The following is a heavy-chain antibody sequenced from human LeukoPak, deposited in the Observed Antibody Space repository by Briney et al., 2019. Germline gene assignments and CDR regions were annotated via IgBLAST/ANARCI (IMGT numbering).Heavy chain of an antibody. D-gene: IGHD4-17*01. CDR1: GFTFRTYN. J-gene: IGHJ4*02. Sequence: PTGGSLRLSCAASGFTFRTYNMNWVRQAPGKGLEWVSYITSGGTTIYYADSVKGRFTISRDNAKNSLYLQMNSLRAEDTAVYYCARDYSTVTTFFDYWGQGTLVTVSS. CDR2: ITSGGTTI. CDR3: ARDYSTVTTFFDY. V-gene: IGHV3-48*01.